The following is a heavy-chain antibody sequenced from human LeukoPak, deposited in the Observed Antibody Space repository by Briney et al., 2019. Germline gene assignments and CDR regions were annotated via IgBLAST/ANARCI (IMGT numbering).Heavy chain of an antibody. CDR2: IYYSGGS. V-gene: IGHV4-59*08. CDR3: ARRVRGTSFDS. CDR1: GASISSYY. J-gene: IGHJ4*02. D-gene: IGHD3-10*02. Sequence: IPSETLSLTCTVSGASISSYYWSWIRQSPGKGLEWIGYIYYSGGSDYNPSLKSRVTMSIDTSKSQFSVKLSSVTAADTAVYYCARRVRGTSFDSWGQGTLVTVSS.